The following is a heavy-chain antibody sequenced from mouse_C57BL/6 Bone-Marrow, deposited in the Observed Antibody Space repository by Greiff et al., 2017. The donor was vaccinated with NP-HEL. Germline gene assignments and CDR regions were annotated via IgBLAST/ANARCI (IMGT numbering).Heavy chain of an antibody. Sequence: QVQLQQPGAELVMPGASVKLSCKASGYTFTSYWMHWVKQRPGQGLEWIGEIDPSDSYTNYNQKFTGKSTLTVDKSSSTAYMQLSSLTSEDSAVYYCARRNYYGSSYDYAMDYWGQGTSVTVSS. CDR2: IDPSDSYT. CDR3: ARRNYYGSSYDYAMDY. J-gene: IGHJ4*01. CDR1: GYTFTSYW. V-gene: IGHV1-69*01. D-gene: IGHD1-1*01.